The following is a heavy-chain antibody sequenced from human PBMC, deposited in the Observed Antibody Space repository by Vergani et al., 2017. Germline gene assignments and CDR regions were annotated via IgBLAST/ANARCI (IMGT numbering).Heavy chain of an antibody. Sequence: QVQLVQSGAEVKKPGSSVKVSCKASGGTLSSYAISWVRQAPRQGLEWMRRIIPIFGTANYAQKFQGRVTITADESTSTAYMELSSLRSEDTAVYYCAGVPRSSSWYVPGWFDPWGQGTLVTVSS. CDR3: AGVPRSSSWYVPGWFDP. D-gene: IGHD6-13*01. V-gene: IGHV1-69*13. J-gene: IGHJ5*02. CDR1: GGTLSSYA. CDR2: IIPIFGTA.